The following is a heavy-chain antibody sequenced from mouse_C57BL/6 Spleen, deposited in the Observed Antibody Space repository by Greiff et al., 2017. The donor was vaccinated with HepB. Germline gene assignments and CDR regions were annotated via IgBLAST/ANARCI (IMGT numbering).Heavy chain of an antibody. CDR2: IYPRSGNT. J-gene: IGHJ1*03. Sequence: QVQLQQSGAELARPGASVKLSCKASGYTFTSYGISWVKQRTGQGLEWIGEIYPRSGNTYYNEKFKGKATLTADKSSSTAYMELRSLTSEDSAVYFCARTHGSSYVDWYFDVWGTGTTVTVSS. V-gene: IGHV1-81*01. CDR3: ARTHGSSYVDWYFDV. D-gene: IGHD1-1*01. CDR1: GYTFTSYG.